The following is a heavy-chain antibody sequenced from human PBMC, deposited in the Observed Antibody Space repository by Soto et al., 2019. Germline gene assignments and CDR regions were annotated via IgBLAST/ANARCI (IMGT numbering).Heavy chain of an antibody. J-gene: IGHJ5*02. V-gene: IGHV4-30-2*01. CDR2: IYHSGST. CDR3: ARGRYCSGGSCHNWFDP. D-gene: IGHD2-15*01. CDR1: GGSISSGGYS. Sequence: QLQLQESGSGLVKPSQTLSLTCAVSGGSISSGGYSWSWIRQPPGKGLEWIGYIYHSGSTYYNPSLKRHVTISVDRSKNQFSLKLSSVTAADTAVYYCARGRYCSGGSCHNWFDPWGQGTLVTVSS.